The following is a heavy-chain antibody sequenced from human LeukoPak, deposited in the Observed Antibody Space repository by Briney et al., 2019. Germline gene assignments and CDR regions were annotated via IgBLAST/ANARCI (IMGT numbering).Heavy chain of an antibody. V-gene: IGHV4-4*07. J-gene: IGHJ4*02. CDR2: IYTSGST. CDR1: GGSISSYY. Sequence: SETLSLTCTVSGGSISSYYWSWIRQPAGKGLEWIGRIYTSGSTNYNPSLKSRVTMSVDTSKNQFSLKLSSVTAADTAVYYCARDSPYCGGDCYPDYWGQGTLVTVSS. D-gene: IGHD2-21*02. CDR3: ARDSPYCGGDCYPDY.